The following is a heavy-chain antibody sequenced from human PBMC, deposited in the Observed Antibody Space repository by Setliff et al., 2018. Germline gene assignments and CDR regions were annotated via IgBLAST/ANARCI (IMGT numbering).Heavy chain of an antibody. V-gene: IGHV1-8*02. CDR3: ARTRGLDV. J-gene: IGHJ6*02. Sequence: ASVKVSCKASGYTFINYEINWVRQATGQGLEWMGGMNPNNGNTGDAQKCQGRVTMTRNTSISTAYMGLSSLRSEDTAVYYCARTRGLDVGGQGTTVTVSS. CDR1: GYTFINYE. CDR2: MNPNNGNT.